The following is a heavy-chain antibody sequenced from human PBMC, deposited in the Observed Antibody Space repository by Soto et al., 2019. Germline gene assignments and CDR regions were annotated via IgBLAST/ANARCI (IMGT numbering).Heavy chain of an antibody. CDR3: ARDGDSGYDLIAHDAFDI. D-gene: IGHD5-12*01. CDR2: IKQDGSEK. V-gene: IGHV3-7*01. CDR1: GFTFSSYW. J-gene: IGHJ3*02. Sequence: GGSLRLSCAASGFTFSSYWMSWVRQAPGKGLEWVANIKQDGSEKYYVDSVKGRFTISRDNAKNSLYLQMNSLRAEDTAVYYCARDGDSGYDLIAHDAFDIWGQGTMVTVSS.